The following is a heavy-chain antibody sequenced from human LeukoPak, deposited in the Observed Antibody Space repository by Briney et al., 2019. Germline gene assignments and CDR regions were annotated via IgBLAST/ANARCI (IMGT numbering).Heavy chain of an antibody. Sequence: GSLRLSCAASGLTLGNYWMSCVRQAPGKGRGWVANVNLDGGDKSYVGSVKGRFTISRDNAKNSLYLQMNSLGAEDTAVYYCARDYDYSLDYWGQGTLVTVSS. J-gene: IGHJ4*02. D-gene: IGHD4/OR15-4a*01. CDR1: GLTLGNYW. CDR3: ARDYDYSLDY. V-gene: IGHV3-7*01. CDR2: VNLDGGDK.